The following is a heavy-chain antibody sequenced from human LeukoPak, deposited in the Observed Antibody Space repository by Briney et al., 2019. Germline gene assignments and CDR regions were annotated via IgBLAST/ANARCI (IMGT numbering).Heavy chain of an antibody. V-gene: IGHV4-59*01. CDR2: IYYSGST. D-gene: IGHD2-21*02. J-gene: IGHJ4*02. CDR3: ARVKIGDGYFDY. Sequence: KSSETLSLTCTVSGGSISIEYWSWMRQPPGKGLEWIGYIYYSGSTNYNPSLKSRVTISVDTSKNQFSLKLSSVTAADTAVYYCARVKIGDGYFDYWGQGTLVTVSS. CDR1: GGSISIEY.